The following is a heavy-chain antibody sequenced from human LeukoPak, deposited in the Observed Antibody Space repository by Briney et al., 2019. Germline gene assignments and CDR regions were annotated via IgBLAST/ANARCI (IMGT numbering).Heavy chain of an antibody. CDR1: GYSFTSYW. D-gene: IGHD1-26*01. CDR3: ASAERSGSFPFDY. Sequence: GESLKISCQGSGYSFTSYWIGWVRQMPGKGLEWMGIIYPGDSDTRYSPSFQGQVTISADKSISTAYLQWSSLKASDTAMYYCASAERSGSFPFDYWGQGTLVTVSS. CDR2: IYPGDSDT. J-gene: IGHJ4*02. V-gene: IGHV5-51*01.